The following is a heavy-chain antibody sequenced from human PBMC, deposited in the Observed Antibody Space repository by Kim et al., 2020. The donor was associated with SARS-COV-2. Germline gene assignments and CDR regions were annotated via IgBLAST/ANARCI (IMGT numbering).Heavy chain of an antibody. J-gene: IGHJ6*02. D-gene: IGHD1-1*01. CDR1: GFTFSSYW. CDR3: ARQQQLEHGASSYGLDV. V-gene: IGHV3-7*03. Sequence: GGSLRLSCAASGFTFSSYWMSWVRQAPGKGLEWVANINQDESARYFVDSVKGRFTISRDNAKDSVYLQVNSLTAEDTAVYYCARQQQLEHGASSYGLDVWGQGTTVTVSS. CDR2: INQDESAR.